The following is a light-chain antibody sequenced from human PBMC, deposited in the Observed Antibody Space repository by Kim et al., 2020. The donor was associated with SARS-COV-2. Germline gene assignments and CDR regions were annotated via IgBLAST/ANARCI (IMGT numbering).Light chain of an antibody. CDR2: GKH. V-gene: IGLV3-19*01. Sequence: VPLGQTSSITCQRATLRTFYPTWSQQNPAQPPLLLTYGKHTRPSGIPARFSGSTSGNTASLTITGTQAGDEPDYYCNSRDSNNDVVFGGGTQLTVL. J-gene: IGLJ2*01. CDR1: TLRTFY. CDR3: NSRDSNNDVV.